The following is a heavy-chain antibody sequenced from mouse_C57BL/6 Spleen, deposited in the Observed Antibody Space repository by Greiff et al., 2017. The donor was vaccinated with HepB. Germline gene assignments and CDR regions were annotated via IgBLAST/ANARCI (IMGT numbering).Heavy chain of an antibody. CDR1: GFTFSSYA. J-gene: IGHJ1*03. CDR3: ARDSNYFDV. V-gene: IGHV5-4*01. D-gene: IGHD2-5*01. Sequence: EVKLVESGGGLVKPGGSLKLSCAASGFTFSSYAMSWVRQTPEKRLEWVATISDGGSYTYYPDNVKGRFTISRDNAKNNLYLQMSHLKSEDTAMYYCARDSNYFDVWGTGTTVTVSS. CDR2: ISDGGSYT.